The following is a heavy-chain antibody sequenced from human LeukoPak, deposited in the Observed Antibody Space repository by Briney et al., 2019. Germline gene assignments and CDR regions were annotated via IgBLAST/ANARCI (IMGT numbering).Heavy chain of an antibody. CDR3: ARRYYDFWSGYYSFDY. Sequence: GESLKISCKGSGYSFTSYWIGWVRQVPGKGLEWMGIIYPGDSDTRYSPSFQGQVTISADKSISTAYLQWSSLKASDTAMYYCARRYYDFWSGYYSFDYWGQGTLVTVSS. J-gene: IGHJ4*02. V-gene: IGHV5-51*01. CDR1: GYSFTSYW. D-gene: IGHD3-3*01. CDR2: IYPGDSDT.